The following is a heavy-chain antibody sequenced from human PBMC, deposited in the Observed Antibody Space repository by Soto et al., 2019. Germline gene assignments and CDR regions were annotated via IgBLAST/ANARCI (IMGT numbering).Heavy chain of an antibody. J-gene: IGHJ6*02. CDR1: GGSISSGGYY. D-gene: IGHD2-2*01. Sequence: SETLSLTCTVSGGSISSGGYYWSWIRQHPGKGLEWIGYIYYSGSTYYNPSLKSRVTISVDTSKNQFSLKLSSVTAADTAVYYCARDSVVPAANAYGMDVWGQGTTVTVSS. CDR2: IYYSGST. V-gene: IGHV4-31*03. CDR3: ARDSVVPAANAYGMDV.